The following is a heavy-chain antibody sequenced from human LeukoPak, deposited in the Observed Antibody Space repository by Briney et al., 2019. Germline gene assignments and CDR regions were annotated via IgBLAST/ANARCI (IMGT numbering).Heavy chain of an antibody. CDR2: ISSGADS. D-gene: IGHD6-6*01. V-gene: IGHV3-23*01. CDR3: ARDQQQLVLYYYYYMDV. Sequence: GGSLRLSCAASGFTFNRYAMTWVRQAPGKGLEWVSLISSGADSYYTNSVKGRFTISRDNSKNTLYLQMNSLRAEDTAVYYCARDQQQLVLYYYYYMDVWGKGTTVTVSS. CDR1: GFTFNRYA. J-gene: IGHJ6*03.